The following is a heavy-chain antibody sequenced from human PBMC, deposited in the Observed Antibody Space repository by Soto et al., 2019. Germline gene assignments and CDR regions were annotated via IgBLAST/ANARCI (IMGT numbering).Heavy chain of an antibody. Sequence: EVLLVESGGGLVQPGGSLRLSCAASGFTFIRYSMNWVRQAPGKGLEWISYIGSSGSSIYYADSVKGRFTISRDNAENSLYLQMNSLRADDTAVYYCAKAAAALYPYYLDYWGQGTLVTVSS. D-gene: IGHD6-13*01. CDR3: AKAAAALYPYYLDY. V-gene: IGHV3-48*01. CDR2: IGSSGSSI. J-gene: IGHJ4*02. CDR1: GFTFIRYS.